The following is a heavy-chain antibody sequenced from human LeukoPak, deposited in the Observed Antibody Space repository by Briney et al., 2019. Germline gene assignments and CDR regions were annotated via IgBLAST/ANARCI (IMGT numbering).Heavy chain of an antibody. CDR3: AREGLQQNGYGSY. CDR2: IYYSGST. D-gene: IGHD5-12*01. V-gene: IGHV4-30-4*01. J-gene: IGHJ4*02. CDR1: GGSISGGDSY. Sequence: PSETLSLTCTVSGGSISGGDSYGSSIRQPPGKGLEWIGYIYYSGSTYYNPSLKSRVTISVDTSKNQFSLKLSSVTAADTAVYYCAREGLQQNGYGSYWGQGTLVTVSS.